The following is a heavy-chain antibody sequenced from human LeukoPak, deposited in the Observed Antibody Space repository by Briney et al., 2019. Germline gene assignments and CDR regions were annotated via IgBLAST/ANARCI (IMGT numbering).Heavy chain of an antibody. CDR1: GGSISSSSYY. D-gene: IGHD1-26*01. CDR3: ARRIGNAFDI. Sequence: SETLSLTCTVSGGSISSSSYYWGWIRQPPGKGLELIGSIYYSGSTYYNPSLKSRVTISVDTSKNQFSLKLSSVTAADTAVYYCARRIGNAFDIWGLGTMVTVSS. J-gene: IGHJ3*02. CDR2: IYYSGST. V-gene: IGHV4-39*01.